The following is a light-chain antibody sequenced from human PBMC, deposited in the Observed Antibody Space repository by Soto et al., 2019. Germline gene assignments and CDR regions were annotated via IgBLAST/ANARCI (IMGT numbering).Light chain of an antibody. CDR3: QQYYTYPWT. Sequence: DIQMTQSPSTLSASVGDRVTITCRASETISSWLAWYRQKPGKAPELLTYDASTLESGVPSRFSGSGSGTEFTLTISSLQPNDLSTYYCQQYYTYPWTFGQGTKVEVK. J-gene: IGKJ1*01. CDR1: ETISSW. CDR2: DAS. V-gene: IGKV1-5*01.